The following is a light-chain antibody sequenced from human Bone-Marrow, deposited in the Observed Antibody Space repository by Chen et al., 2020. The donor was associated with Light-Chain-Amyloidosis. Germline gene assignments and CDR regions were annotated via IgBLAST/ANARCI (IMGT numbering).Light chain of an antibody. CDR2: GSS. V-gene: IGKV3-20*01. Sequence: EIVXTQXXGTLSXSPGEGANLSCRASQTISSNYLTWYQQKFGQAPRLLIYGSSSRATGIPDRFTGSGSGTDFTLTIXRLEPEDFXXYYCQQYGTSPLTFGGGTKVEIK. CDR1: QTISSNY. CDR3: QQYGTSPLT. J-gene: IGKJ4*01.